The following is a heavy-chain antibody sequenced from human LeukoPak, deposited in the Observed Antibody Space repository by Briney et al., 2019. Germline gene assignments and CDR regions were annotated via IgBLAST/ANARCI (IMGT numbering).Heavy chain of an antibody. V-gene: IGHV3-21*01. CDR1: GFTFSSYS. Sequence: GGSLRLSCAASGFTFSSYSMNWVRRAPGKGLEWVSSISSSSSYIYYADSVKGRFTISRDNAKNSLFLQMNSLRAEDTAVYYCARDQNSYYYGSGSYPYFDYWGQGTLVTVSS. CDR3: ARDQNSYYYGSGSYPYFDY. D-gene: IGHD3-10*01. J-gene: IGHJ4*02. CDR2: ISSSSSYI.